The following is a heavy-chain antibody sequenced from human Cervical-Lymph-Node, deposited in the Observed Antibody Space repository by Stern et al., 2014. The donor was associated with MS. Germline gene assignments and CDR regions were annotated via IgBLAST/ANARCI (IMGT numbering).Heavy chain of an antibody. V-gene: IGHV3-9*01. D-gene: IGHD2-2*01. J-gene: IGHJ6*02. CDR1: GFTFDDYA. CDR3: AKGPVVDYGMDV. Sequence: VQLVESGGGLVQPGRSLRLSCAASGFTFDDYAMHWVRPAPGKGLEWVSGISWNSGSIGYADSVKGRFTISRDNAKNSLYLQMNSLRAEDTALYYCAKGPVVDYGMDVWGQGTTVTVSS. CDR2: ISWNSGSI.